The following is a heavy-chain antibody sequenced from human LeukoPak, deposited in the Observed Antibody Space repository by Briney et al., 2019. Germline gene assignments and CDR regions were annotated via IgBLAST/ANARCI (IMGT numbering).Heavy chain of an antibody. CDR2: IYYSGST. V-gene: IGHV4-59*01. Sequence: SETLSLTCTVSGGSISSYYWSWIRQPPGKGLEWIGYIYYSGSTNYNPSLKSRVTISVDTSKNQFSLKLSSVTAADTAVYYCARDGPPGAFDIWGQGTMVTASS. CDR1: GGSISSYY. J-gene: IGHJ3*02. CDR3: ARDGPPGAFDI.